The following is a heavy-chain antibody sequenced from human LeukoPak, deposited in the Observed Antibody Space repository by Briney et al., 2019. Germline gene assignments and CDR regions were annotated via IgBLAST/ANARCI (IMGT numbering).Heavy chain of an antibody. CDR3: AKIAFSGSYYGGFDY. CDR1: GFTFSSHG. CDR2: ISYDGNNK. D-gene: IGHD1-26*01. J-gene: IGHJ4*02. Sequence: GGSLRLSCAASGFTFSSHGMHWVRQAPGRGLEWVAVISYDGNNKYYVDSVKGRFTISRDNSKSTLYLQVNSLRAEDTAVYYCAKIAFSGSYYGGFDYWGQGTLVTVSS. V-gene: IGHV3-30*18.